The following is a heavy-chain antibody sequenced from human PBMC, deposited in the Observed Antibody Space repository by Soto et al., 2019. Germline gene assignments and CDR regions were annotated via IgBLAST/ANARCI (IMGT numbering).Heavy chain of an antibody. V-gene: IGHV3-15*07. D-gene: IGHD3-3*01. CDR2: IKSKTDGGTT. Sequence: GGSLRLSCAASGFTFSNAWMNWVRQAPGKGLEWVGRIKSKTDGGTTDYAAPVKGRFTISRDDSKNTLYLQMNSLKTEDTAVYYCTTLLRFLEWLSTPRHFDYWGQGTLVTVSS. J-gene: IGHJ4*02. CDR3: TTLLRFLEWLSTPRHFDY. CDR1: GFTFSNAW.